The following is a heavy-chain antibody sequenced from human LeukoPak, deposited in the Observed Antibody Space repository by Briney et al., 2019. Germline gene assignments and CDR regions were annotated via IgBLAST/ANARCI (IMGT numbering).Heavy chain of an antibody. V-gene: IGHV3-21*01. CDR2: ISSGSSYI. J-gene: IGHJ4*02. D-gene: IGHD1-1*01. CDR3: AKDFYGGTTSGYFDY. CDR1: GFTFSSYS. Sequence: PGGSLRLSCAASGFTFSSYSMNWVRQAPGKGLEWVSSISSGSSYIYYADSVKGRFTISRDNAKNSLYLQMNSLRAEDTAVYYCAKDFYGGTTSGYFDYWGQGTLVTVSS.